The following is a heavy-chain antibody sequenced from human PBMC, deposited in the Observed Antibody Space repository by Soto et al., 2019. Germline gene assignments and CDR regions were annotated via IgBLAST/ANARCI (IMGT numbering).Heavy chain of an antibody. D-gene: IGHD4-4*01. CDR2: INHSEST. Sequence: SEHLSLISAVYGESPSGYSWSWISQHLGKGLEWIGEINHSESTNYNPSLKSRVTISVDTSKNQFSLKLSSLRSEDTAVYYCARSRVTTTSQADYYFDYWGQGTLVTVSS. CDR1: GESPSGYS. J-gene: IGHJ4*02. V-gene: IGHV4-34*01. CDR3: ARSRVTTTSQADYYFDY.